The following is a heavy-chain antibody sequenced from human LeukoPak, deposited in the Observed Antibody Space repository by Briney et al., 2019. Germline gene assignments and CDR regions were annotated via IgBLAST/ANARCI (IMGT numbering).Heavy chain of an antibody. CDR1: GFTFGDYA. CDR2: IRSKAYGGTT. Sequence: PGRSLRLSCTTSGFTFGDYAMSWVRQAPGKGLEWVGFIRSKAYGGTTEYAASVKGRFTISRDDSISIAYLQMNSLKTEDTAVYYCTRVPATAISPTHVDVWGKGTTVTVSS. D-gene: IGHD2-15*01. CDR3: TRVPATAISPTHVDV. V-gene: IGHV3-49*04. J-gene: IGHJ6*04.